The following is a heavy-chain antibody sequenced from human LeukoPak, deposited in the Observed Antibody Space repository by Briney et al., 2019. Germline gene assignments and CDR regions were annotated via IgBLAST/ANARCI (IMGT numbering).Heavy chain of an antibody. CDR2: IHYSGTS. V-gene: IGHV4-59*01. CDR1: GGSISSYY. D-gene: IGHD2-15*01. CDR3: ARDRGYCSGGSCYSIDWFDP. Sequence: SETLSLTCSVSGGSISSYYWNWIRQPPGKGLEWIGYIHYSGTSNYNPSLKSRVTISVDTSKNQFSLKLSSVTAADTAVYYCARDRGYCSGGSCYSIDWFDPWGQGTLVTVSS. J-gene: IGHJ5*02.